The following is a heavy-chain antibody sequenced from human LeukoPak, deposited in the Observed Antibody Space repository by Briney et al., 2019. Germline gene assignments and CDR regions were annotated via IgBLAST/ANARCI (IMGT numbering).Heavy chain of an antibody. J-gene: IGHJ6*02. Sequence: SETLSLTCTVSGGSISSSSYYWGWIRQPPGKGLEWIGSIYYSGSTYYNPSLKSRVTISVDTSKNQFSLKLRSMTAADTAVYFCARATDDEFYLSYGMDVWGQGTTVTVSS. CDR3: ARATDDEFYLSYGMDV. CDR1: GGSISSSSYY. CDR2: IYYSGST. D-gene: IGHD3-16*01. V-gene: IGHV4-39*01.